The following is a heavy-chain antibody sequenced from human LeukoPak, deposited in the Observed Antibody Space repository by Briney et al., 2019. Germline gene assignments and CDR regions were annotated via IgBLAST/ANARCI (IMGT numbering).Heavy chain of an antibody. CDR2: IWFDGQNQ. CDR1: GFIFNSYG. Sequence: GGSLRLSCAASGFIFNSYGMHWVHQAPGKGLEWVAGIWFDGQNQKYADPVKGRFSISRDSSKNTLFLQMTSLRDEGTALYYCARDGVWAMATQGWFDPWGQGTLVTVSS. D-gene: IGHD1-26*01. CDR3: ARDGVWAMATQGWFDP. V-gene: IGHV3-33*01. J-gene: IGHJ5*02.